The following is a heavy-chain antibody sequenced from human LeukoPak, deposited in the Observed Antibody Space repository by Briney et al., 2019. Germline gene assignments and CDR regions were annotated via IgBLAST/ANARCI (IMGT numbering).Heavy chain of an antibody. V-gene: IGHV3-9*03. Sequence: PGGSLRLSCAASGFTFDDYAMDWVRQAPGKGLEGVSGISWNSGSIGYADSVKGRLTISRDNAKNSLYLQMNSLRAEDMALYYCAKAAGYHYGSSSFLFDYWGQGTLVTVSS. CDR1: GFTFDDYA. CDR3: AKAAGYHYGSSSFLFDY. J-gene: IGHJ4*02. CDR2: ISWNSGSI. D-gene: IGHD6-6*01.